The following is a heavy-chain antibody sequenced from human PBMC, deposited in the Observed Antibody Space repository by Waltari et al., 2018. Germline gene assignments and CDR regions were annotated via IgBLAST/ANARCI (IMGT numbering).Heavy chain of an antibody. CDR3: ARHEKRGIFGVAQLPNHFDY. J-gene: IGHJ4*02. V-gene: IGHV5-51*01. CDR1: GYSFTSYW. Sequence: EVQLVQSGAEVKKPGESLKISCKGSGYSFTSYWIGWVRQMPGKGLEWMGIIYPGDSDTRYSPSFQGQVTISADKSISTAYLQWSSLKASDTAMYYCARHEKRGIFGVAQLPNHFDYWGQGTLVTVSS. D-gene: IGHD3-3*02. CDR2: IYPGDSDT.